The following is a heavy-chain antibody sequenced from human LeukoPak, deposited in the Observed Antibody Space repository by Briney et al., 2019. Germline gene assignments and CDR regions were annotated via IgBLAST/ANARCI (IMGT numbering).Heavy chain of an antibody. CDR2: INPNSGGT. J-gene: IGHJ3*02. CDR1: GYTFTGYY. CDR3: ARGDYYDSSGYYDALNAFDI. V-gene: IGHV1-2*04. Sequence: GAAVKVCCKASGYTFTGYYMHWVRQAPGQGLEWMGWINPNSGGTNYAQKFQGWVTMTRDTSISTAYMELSRLRSDDTAVYYCARGDYYDSSGYYDALNAFDIWGQGTMVTVSS. D-gene: IGHD3-22*01.